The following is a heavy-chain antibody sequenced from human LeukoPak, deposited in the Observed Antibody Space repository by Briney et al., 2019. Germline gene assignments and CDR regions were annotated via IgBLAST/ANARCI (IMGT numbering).Heavy chain of an antibody. CDR3: ANTPGSDVVATTALRY. CDR2: ISYDGSNK. J-gene: IGHJ4*02. D-gene: IGHD5-12*01. Sequence: GGSLRLSCAASGFNVSSNYMSWVRQAPGKGLEWVAVISYDGSNKYYADSVKGRFTISRDNSKNTLYLQMNSLRAEDTAAYYCANTPGSDVVATTALRYWGQGTLVTVSS. CDR1: GFNVSSNY. V-gene: IGHV3-30-3*01.